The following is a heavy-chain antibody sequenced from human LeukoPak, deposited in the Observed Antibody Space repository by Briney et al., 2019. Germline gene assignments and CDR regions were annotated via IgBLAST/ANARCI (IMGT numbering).Heavy chain of an antibody. D-gene: IGHD4-11*01. J-gene: IGHJ6*03. V-gene: IGHV1-2*02. CDR2: INPNSGGT. Sequence: ASVKVSCKASGYTFTGYYIHWVRQAPGQGLEWMGWINPNSGGTNYAQKFQGRVTMTRDTSISTAYMELGRLRSDDTAVYYCARGPTVITDYYYYYMDVWGKGTTVTVSS. CDR1: GYTFTGYY. CDR3: ARGPTVITDYYYYYMDV.